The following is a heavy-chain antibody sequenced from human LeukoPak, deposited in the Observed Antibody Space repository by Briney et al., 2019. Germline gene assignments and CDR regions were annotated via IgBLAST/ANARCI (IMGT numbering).Heavy chain of an antibody. CDR2: INPNSGGT. J-gene: IGHJ5*02. CDR1: GYTFTGYY. CDR3: ARGVAARTVHNWFDP. D-gene: IGHD6-6*01. Sequence: ASVKVSCKATGYTFTGYYMHWVRQAPGQGLEWMGWINPNSGGTNYAQKFQGRVTMTRDTSISTAYMELSRLRSDDTAVYYCARGVAARTVHNWFDPWGQGTLVTVSS. V-gene: IGHV1-2*02.